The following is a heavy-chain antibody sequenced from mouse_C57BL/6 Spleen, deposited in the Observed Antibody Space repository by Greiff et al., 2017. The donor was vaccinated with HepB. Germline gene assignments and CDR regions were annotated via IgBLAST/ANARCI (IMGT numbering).Heavy chain of an antibody. CDR3: ARRGGLGRENYFDY. D-gene: IGHD4-1*01. CDR2: IYPGDGDT. CDR1: GYAFSSYW. J-gene: IGHJ2*01. V-gene: IGHV1-80*01. Sequence: VQLQQSGAELVKPGASVKISCKASGYAFSSYWMNWVKQRPGKGLEWIGQIYPGDGDTNYNGKFKGKATLTADKSSSTAYMQLSSLTSEDSAVYFCARRGGLGRENYFDYWGQGTTLTVSS.